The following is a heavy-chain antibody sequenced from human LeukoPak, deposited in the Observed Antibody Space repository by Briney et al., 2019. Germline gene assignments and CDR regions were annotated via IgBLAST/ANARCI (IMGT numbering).Heavy chain of an antibody. V-gene: IGHV3-23*01. Sequence: GGSLRLSCAASGFPFSSSAMTWVRQAPGKGLEWVSGISGSGGSTSYADSVKGRFTISRDNSKNTLFLQMNSLRAEDTAVYYCARGGYSRVDYWGQGTLVTVSS. CDR2: ISGSGGST. CDR3: ARGGYSRVDY. D-gene: IGHD3-10*01. J-gene: IGHJ4*02. CDR1: GFPFSSSA.